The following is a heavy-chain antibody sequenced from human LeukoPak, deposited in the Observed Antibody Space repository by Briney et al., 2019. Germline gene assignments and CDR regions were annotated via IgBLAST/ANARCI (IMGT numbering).Heavy chain of an antibody. CDR1: GGSISSYY. J-gene: IGHJ5*02. Sequence: SETLSLTCTVSGGSISSYYWSWIRQAPGKGLEWIGYIYYSGSTNYNPSLKSRVTISVDTSKNQFSLKLSSVTAADTAVYYCARGPLAARQNEFDPWGQGTLVTVSS. CDR3: ARGPLAARQNEFDP. V-gene: IGHV4-59*01. D-gene: IGHD6-13*01. CDR2: IYYSGST.